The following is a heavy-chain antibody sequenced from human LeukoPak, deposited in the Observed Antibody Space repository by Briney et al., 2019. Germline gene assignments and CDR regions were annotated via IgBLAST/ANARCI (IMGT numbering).Heavy chain of an antibody. CDR2: IRYDGSNK. CDR1: GFTFSSYG. D-gene: IGHD4-17*01. J-gene: IGHJ4*02. CDR3: ARVFMGMSPYGDYLDRFDY. V-gene: IGHV3-30*02. Sequence: GGSLRLSCAASGFTFSSYGMHWVRQAPGKGLEWVAFIRYDGSNKYYADSVKGRFTISRDNSKNTLYLQMNSLRAEDTAVYYCARVFMGMSPYGDYLDRFDYWGQGTLVTVSS.